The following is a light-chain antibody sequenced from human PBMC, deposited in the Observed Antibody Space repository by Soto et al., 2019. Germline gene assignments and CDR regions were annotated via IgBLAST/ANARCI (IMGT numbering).Light chain of an antibody. CDR1: SSDIGGYNY. Sequence: QSVLTQPASVSGSPGQSITISCTGTSSDIGGYNYVSWYQQYPGKAPKLMIYDINNRPSGVSNRFSGSKSGNTASLKISGLQAEDEADYYCCSYATTDTYVVFGGGTKLTVL. V-gene: IGLV2-14*03. J-gene: IGLJ2*01. CDR2: DIN. CDR3: CSYATTDTYVV.